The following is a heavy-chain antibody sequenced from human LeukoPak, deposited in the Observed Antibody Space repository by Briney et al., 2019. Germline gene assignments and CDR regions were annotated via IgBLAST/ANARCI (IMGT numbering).Heavy chain of an antibody. J-gene: IGHJ4*02. CDR3: AKWGIAVAGTFDY. CDR1: GFTFSNAW. V-gene: IGHV3-23*01. CDR2: ISGSGGST. Sequence: AGGSLRLSCAASGFTFSNAWMSWVRQAPGKGQEWVSAISGSGGSTYYADSVKGRFTISRDNSKNTLYLQMNSLRAEDTAVYYCAKWGIAVAGTFDYWGQGTLVTVSS. D-gene: IGHD6-19*01.